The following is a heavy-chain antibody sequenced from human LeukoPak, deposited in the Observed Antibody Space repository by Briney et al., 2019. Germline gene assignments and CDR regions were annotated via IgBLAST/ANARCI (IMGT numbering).Heavy chain of an antibody. CDR2: IFYSGNT. CDR1: VFFISSYY. V-gene: IGHV4-59*08. D-gene: IGHD1-26*01. J-gene: IGHJ4*02. CDR3: ERLAAISGSDYPDD. Sequence: PSETLSLTCTVSVFFISSYYWSWIRQPPGKGLEWIGYIFYSGNTIYNPSHRSRVTISADTSKNHFSLRLRSVTAADTVVYYWERLAAISGSDYPDDWGQGALVTVPS.